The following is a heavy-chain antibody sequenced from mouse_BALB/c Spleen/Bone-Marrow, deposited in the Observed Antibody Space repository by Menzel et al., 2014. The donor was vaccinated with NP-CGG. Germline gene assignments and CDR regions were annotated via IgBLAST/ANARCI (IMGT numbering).Heavy chain of an antibody. CDR1: GYTFTTYF. D-gene: IGHD2-14*01. Sequence: QVQLKESGPELVKPGASMRISCKASGYTFTTYFIHWVKQRPGQGLEWIGWIYPGNINIKYNENFKDKVTLTADKSSNTAHLQFSSLTSEDSAVYLCARGDYYRSVMDYWGQGTSVTVSS. J-gene: IGHJ4*01. CDR2: IYPGNINI. V-gene: IGHV1S56*01. CDR3: ARGDYYRSVMDY.